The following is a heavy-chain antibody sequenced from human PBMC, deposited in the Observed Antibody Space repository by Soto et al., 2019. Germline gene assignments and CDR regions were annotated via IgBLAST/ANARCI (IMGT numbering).Heavy chain of an antibody. CDR3: ARGGGWPEVYP. CDR1: GGSISNYY. D-gene: IGHD6-19*01. Sequence: QVQLQESGPGLVKPSETLSLTCTLSGGSISNYYWSWIRQPPGKGLEWIGHMYYSGSPNYNPSLKSRVTISVDSSKNPFSLTLSSVTAADTAVYYCARGGGWPEVYPWGQGILVNVSS. V-gene: IGHV4-59*01. J-gene: IGHJ5*02. CDR2: MYYSGSP.